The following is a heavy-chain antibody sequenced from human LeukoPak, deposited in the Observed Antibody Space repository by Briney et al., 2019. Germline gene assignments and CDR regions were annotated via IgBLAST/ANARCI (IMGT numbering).Heavy chain of an antibody. J-gene: IGHJ6*02. CDR3: ARRIAVAARSLGYYYGMDV. CDR1: GGTFSSYA. CDR2: IIPIFGTA. Sequence: SVKVSCKASGGTFSSYAISWVRQAPGQGLEWMGGIIPIFGTANYTQKFQGRVTITADESTSTAYMELSSLRSGDTAVYYCARRIAVAARSLGYYYGMDVWGQGTTVTVSS. D-gene: IGHD6-19*01. V-gene: IGHV1-69*13.